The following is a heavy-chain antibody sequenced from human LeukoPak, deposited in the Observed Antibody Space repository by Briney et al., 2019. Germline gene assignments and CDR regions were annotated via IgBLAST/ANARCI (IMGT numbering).Heavy chain of an antibody. CDR1: GFTFSNYG. Sequence: GGSLRLSCAASGFTFSNYGMLWVRQAPGKGLEWVAVIWYDGSNKYYADSVKGRFTISRDNSKNTLYLQMNSLRAEDTAVYYCARGGSSWYLDYWGQGTLVTVSS. V-gene: IGHV3-33*01. CDR2: IWYDGSNK. D-gene: IGHD6-13*01. J-gene: IGHJ4*02. CDR3: ARGGSSWYLDY.